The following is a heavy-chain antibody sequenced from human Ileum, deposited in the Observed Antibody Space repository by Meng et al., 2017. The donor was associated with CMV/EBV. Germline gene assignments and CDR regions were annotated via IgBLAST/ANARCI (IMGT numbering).Heavy chain of an antibody. CDR2: ISSSSSYI. CDR3: ARSYERYCSSTSCSGGV. CDR1: GFTFSSYA. V-gene: IGHV3-21*01. J-gene: IGHJ6*02. Sequence: GGSLRLSCAASGFTFSSYAMSWVRQAPGKGLEWVSSISSSSSYIYYADSVKGRFTISRDNAKNSLYLQMNSLRAEDTAVYYCARSYERYCSSTSCSGGVWGQGTTVTVSS. D-gene: IGHD2-2*01.